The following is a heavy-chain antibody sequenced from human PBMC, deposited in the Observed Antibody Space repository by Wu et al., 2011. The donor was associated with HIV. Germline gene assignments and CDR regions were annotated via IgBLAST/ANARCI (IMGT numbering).Heavy chain of an antibody. V-gene: IGHV1-18*01. CDR1: GYTFTSFG. D-gene: IGHD2-21*01. J-gene: IGHJ4*02. CDR2: TSAYNGDT. CDR3: ARDLGGDEDH. Sequence: QDQLVQSGAEVKKPGASVKVSCKASGYTFTSFGVSWVRQAPGQGLEWMGWTSAYNGDTNYVQKFQGRVTITADKSTSTAYMELSSLRSEDTAIYYCARDLGGDEDHWGQGTLVTVSS.